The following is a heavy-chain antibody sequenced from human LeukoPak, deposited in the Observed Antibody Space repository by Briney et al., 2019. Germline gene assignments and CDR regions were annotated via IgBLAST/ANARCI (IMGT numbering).Heavy chain of an antibody. Sequence: SGGSLRLSCAASGFTVSSNYMSWVRQAPGKGLEWVSVIYSGGSIYYADSVRGRFTISRDNAKNSLYLQMNSLRAEDTAVYYCARDNYYGSGTFDYWGQGTLVTVSS. CDR1: GFTVSSNY. V-gene: IGHV3-66*01. CDR3: ARDNYYGSGTFDY. J-gene: IGHJ4*02. CDR2: IYSGGSI. D-gene: IGHD3-10*01.